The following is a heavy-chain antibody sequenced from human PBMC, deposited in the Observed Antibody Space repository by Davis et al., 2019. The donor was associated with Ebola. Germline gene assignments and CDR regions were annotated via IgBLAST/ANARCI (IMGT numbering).Heavy chain of an antibody. V-gene: IGHV4-59*01. CDR3: ASLDYYGMDV. CDR2: IYYRGST. J-gene: IGHJ6*02. Sequence: SETLSLTCTVSGASISSYYWCCIRQPPRKRLQWIAYIYYRGSTNYNPPLKSRVTISVDTSKNQFSLKLSSVTAADTAVYYCASLDYYGMDVWGQGTTVTVSS. CDR1: GASISSYY.